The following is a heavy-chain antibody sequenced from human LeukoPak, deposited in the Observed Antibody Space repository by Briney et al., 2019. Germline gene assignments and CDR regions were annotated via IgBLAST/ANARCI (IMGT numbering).Heavy chain of an antibody. J-gene: IGHJ4*02. V-gene: IGHV3-30*02. D-gene: IGHD4-23*01. CDR1: GFIFNTYA. CDR3: AKRDNGGDSGIDY. CDR2: IRNDGSKK. Sequence: PGGSLRLSWVAPGFIFNTYARHGVPRPPARGREGGAFIRNDGSKKFYADALKGRFTISRDNSKNTLYLQVNSLRLDDTAVYYCAKRDNGGDSGIDYWGQGTLVTVSS.